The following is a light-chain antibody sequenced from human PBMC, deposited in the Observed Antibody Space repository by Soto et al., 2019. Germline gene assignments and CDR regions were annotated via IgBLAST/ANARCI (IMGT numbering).Light chain of an antibody. J-gene: IGKJ4*01. CDR2: GAS. CDR3: QQYGSSLPLT. Sequence: EIVLTQSPGTLSLSPGKRATLSCRASQSVTSSYLAWYQQRPGQAPRLLIYGASNRATGIPDRFSGSGSGTDFTLTISRLEPEDFAVYYCQQYGSSLPLTFGGGTKVEIK. CDR1: QSVTSSY. V-gene: IGKV3-20*01.